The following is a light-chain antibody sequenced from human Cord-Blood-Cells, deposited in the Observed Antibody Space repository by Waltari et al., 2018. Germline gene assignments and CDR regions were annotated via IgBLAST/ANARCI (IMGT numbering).Light chain of an antibody. CDR3: QAWDSSTAV. Sequence: SYELTQPPSVSVSPGQTASITCPGDKSGDKYACWYQQKPGKSPALVIYQDSKRPSGNPERFSGSNSGNTATLTISGTQAMDEADYYCQAWDSSTAVFGGGTKLTVL. J-gene: IGLJ3*02. CDR2: QDS. V-gene: IGLV3-1*01. CDR1: KSGDKY.